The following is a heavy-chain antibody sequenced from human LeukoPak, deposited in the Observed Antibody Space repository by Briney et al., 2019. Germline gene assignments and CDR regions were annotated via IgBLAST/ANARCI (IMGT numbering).Heavy chain of an antibody. CDR2: ITSRSTYT. CDR1: GFAFDSYA. V-gene: IGHV3-21*01. CDR3: ARGLAAAAFCFDF. J-gene: IGHJ4*02. Sequence: GGSLRLSCVASGFAFDSYAMTWVRQVPGRGLEWISSITSRSTYTYYADSVKGRFTISRDNAKNSLYLQMDSLRAEDTAIFYCARGLAAAAFCFDFWGQGTLVTVSS. D-gene: IGHD6-13*01.